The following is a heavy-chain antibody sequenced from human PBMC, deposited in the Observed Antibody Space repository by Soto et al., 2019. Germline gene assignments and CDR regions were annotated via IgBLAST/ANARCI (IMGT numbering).Heavy chain of an antibody. Sequence: GGSLRLSCAASGFTFSSYSMNWVRQAPGKGLEWVSSISSSSSYIYYAESVKGRFTISRDNAKNSLYLQMNSLRAEDTAVYYCASYQLPYYYMDVWGKGTTVTVSS. V-gene: IGHV3-21*01. CDR1: GFTFSSYS. CDR3: ASYQLPYYYMDV. D-gene: IGHD2-2*01. J-gene: IGHJ6*03. CDR2: ISSSSSYI.